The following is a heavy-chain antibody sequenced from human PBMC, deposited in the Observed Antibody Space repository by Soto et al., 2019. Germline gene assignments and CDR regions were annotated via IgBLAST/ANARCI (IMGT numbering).Heavy chain of an antibody. V-gene: IGHV3-72*01. D-gene: IGHD5-18*01. Sequence: EVRLVESGGGLVQPGGSLRLSCAASGFTFSDHYMDWVGQAPGQGLEWVGRTRNKANSYTTEYAASVKGRFTVSRDDSENSLYLQMNRLKIEDTAVYYCVRVSWSSEGYTCAYWGQGTLVSVSS. CDR3: VRVSWSSEGYTCAY. CDR1: GFTFSDHY. J-gene: IGHJ4*02. CDR2: TRNKANSYTT.